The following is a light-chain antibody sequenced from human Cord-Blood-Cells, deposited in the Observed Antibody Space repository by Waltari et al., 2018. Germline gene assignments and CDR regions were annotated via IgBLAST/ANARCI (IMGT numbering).Light chain of an antibody. CDR2: GAS. CDR1: QSLSTSY. V-gene: IGKV3-20*01. CDR3: QQYGISPLT. J-gene: IGKJ1*01. Sequence: IVLTQSPGTLSLSPGERATLSCTASQSLSTSYLAWYQQKPGQAPRLLSYGASSRATGNPDRFRGRGSGIDFTLTISRQEPEDFGVYYLQQYGISPLTYGQGSKVESK.